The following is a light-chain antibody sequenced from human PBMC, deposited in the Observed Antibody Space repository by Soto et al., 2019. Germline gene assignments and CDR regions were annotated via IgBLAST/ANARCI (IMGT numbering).Light chain of an antibody. CDR2: KAS. V-gene: IGKV1-5*03. CDR1: QTISSW. CDR3: QQYNSFVYS. J-gene: IGKJ2*03. Sequence: DIQMTQSPSTLSGSVGDRVTITCRASQTISSWLAWYQQKPGKAPKLLIYKASTLKSGVPSRFSGSGSGTEFTLTISSLQPDDFATYYCQQYNSFVYSFGGGTKLEI.